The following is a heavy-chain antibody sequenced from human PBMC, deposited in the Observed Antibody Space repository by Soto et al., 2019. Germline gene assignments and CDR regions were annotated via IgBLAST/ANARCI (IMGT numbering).Heavy chain of an antibody. D-gene: IGHD3-16*01. J-gene: IGHJ4*01. CDR3: ASHRGNTFGPYDD. Sequence: VQLQESGPGLVKPSGTLSLTCAVSGASISSGNWWSWVRQSPGKGLEWIGEIYHSGSTNHNPSLKSRVIISLDKSRNKFSLKLSSVTAADTAVYFCASHRGNTFGPYDDWGQGTQVTVSS. CDR1: GASISSGNW. CDR2: IYHSGST. V-gene: IGHV4-4*02.